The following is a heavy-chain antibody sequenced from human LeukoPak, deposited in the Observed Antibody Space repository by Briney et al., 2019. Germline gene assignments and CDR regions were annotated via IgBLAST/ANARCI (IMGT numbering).Heavy chain of an antibody. V-gene: IGHV4-4*07. CDR2: IYTSGST. Sequence: SETLSLTCTVSGGSISSYYWSWIRQPAGKGLEWIGRIYTSGSTNYNPSLKSRVTISVDTSKNQFSLKLSSVTAADTAVYYCARGNLGIAAAGTLRFDPWGQGTLVTVSS. CDR3: ARGNLGIAAAGTLRFDP. J-gene: IGHJ5*02. CDR1: GGSISSYY. D-gene: IGHD6-13*01.